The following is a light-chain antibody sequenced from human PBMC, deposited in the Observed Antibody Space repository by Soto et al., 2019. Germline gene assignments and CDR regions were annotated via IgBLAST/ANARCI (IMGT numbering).Light chain of an antibody. V-gene: IGKV1-12*01. J-gene: IGKJ5*01. CDR3: QQGNSFPIS. CDR2: AAA. Sequence: DIQMTQSPSSVSASVGDRVTITCRASQSITSWLAWYQQKPGEAPKLLISAAANLQSGVPSRFSGSGSETDFTLTISSLQPEDFATYYCQQGNSFPISFGQGTRLEIK. CDR1: QSITSW.